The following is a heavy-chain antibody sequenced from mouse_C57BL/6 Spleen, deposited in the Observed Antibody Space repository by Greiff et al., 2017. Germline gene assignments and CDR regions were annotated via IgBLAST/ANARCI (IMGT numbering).Heavy chain of an antibody. CDR3: ARGGYYGSSPFAY. CDR1: GYTFTDYY. CDR2: INPNNGGT. Sequence: VQLQQSGPELVKPGASVKLSCKASGYTFTDYYMNWVKQSHGQNLEWIGDINPNNGGTSYNQKFKGKATLTVDKSSSTAYMGLRSLTSEDSTVYYCARGGYYGSSPFAYWGQGTLVTVSA. J-gene: IGHJ3*01. D-gene: IGHD1-1*01. V-gene: IGHV1-26*01.